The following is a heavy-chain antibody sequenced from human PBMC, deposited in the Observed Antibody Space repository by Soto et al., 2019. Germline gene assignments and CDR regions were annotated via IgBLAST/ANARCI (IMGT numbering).Heavy chain of an antibody. CDR2: INHSGST. D-gene: IGHD3-22*01. CDR1: GGSFSGYY. V-gene: IGHV4-34*01. J-gene: IGHJ4*02. CDR3: ARGPIEDYYDSSGYYAY. Sequence: XXTLSLPCAVYGGSFSGYYWRWIPQPPGKGLEWIGEINHSGSTNYNPSLKSRVTISVDTSKNQFSLKLSSVTAADTAVYYCARGPIEDYYDSSGYYAYWGQGTLVTVS.